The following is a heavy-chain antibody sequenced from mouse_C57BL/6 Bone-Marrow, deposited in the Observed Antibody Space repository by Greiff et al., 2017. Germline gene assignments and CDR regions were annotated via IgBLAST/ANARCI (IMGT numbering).Heavy chain of an antibody. J-gene: IGHJ2*01. CDR3: ARERGFLYYFDY. CDR2: IDPSDSYT. CDR1: GYTFTSYW. Sequence: QVQLQQPGAELVKPGASVKLSCKASGYTFTSYWMQWVKQRPGQGLEWIGEIDPSDSYTNYNQKFKGQATLTVDPSSSTAYMPLSSLTSEDSAVYYCARERGFLYYFDYWGQGTTLTVSS. V-gene: IGHV1-50*01.